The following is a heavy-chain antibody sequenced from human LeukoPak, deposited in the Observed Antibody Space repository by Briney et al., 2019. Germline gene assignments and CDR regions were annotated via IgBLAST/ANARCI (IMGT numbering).Heavy chain of an antibody. CDR2: INPNSGGT. D-gene: IGHD6-19*01. J-gene: IGHJ4*02. V-gene: IGHV1-2*02. CDR3: ARSVAGYSSGWYPLGY. Sequence: ASVKVSCKASGYTFTGYYMHWVRQAPGQGLEWMGWINPNSGGTNYAQKFQGRVTMTRDTSISTAYMELSRLRSGDTAVYYCARSVAGYSSGWYPLGYWGQGTLVTVSS. CDR1: GYTFTGYY.